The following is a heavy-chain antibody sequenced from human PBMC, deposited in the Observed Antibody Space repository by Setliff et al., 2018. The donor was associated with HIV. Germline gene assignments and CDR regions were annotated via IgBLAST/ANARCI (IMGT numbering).Heavy chain of an antibody. CDR2: ISSSDTTI. CDR1: GFTFSSYS. D-gene: IGHD3-9*01. CDR3: ARDSSRGYLDWLSLKYYYSYYIDV. Sequence: GESLRLSCAASGFTFSSYSMNWVRQTPGKGLEWVSYISSSDTTIYYADSVKGRFTISRDNAKNSLYLQMSSLRAEDTAVYYGARDSSRGYLDWLSLKYYYSYYIDVWGKGTTVTVSS. V-gene: IGHV3-48*01. J-gene: IGHJ6*03.